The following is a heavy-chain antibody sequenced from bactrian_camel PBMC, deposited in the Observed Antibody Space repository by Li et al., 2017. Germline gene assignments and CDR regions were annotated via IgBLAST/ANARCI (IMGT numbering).Heavy chain of an antibody. CDR3: AARIGGVVRPLHHIEYDY. J-gene: IGHJ4*01. D-gene: IGHD2*01. V-gene: IGHV3S1*01. CDR1: DEYTINMYC. CDR2: LYFRGSSVYGDTT. Sequence: QVQLVESGGGSVQPGGSLRLSCTASDEYTINMYCMGWFRQSPGKQREGVAILYFRGSSVYGDTTYYPDSVKGRFTISRNDAEDSVYLQMNSLEPEDTAMYYCAARIGGVVRPLHHIEYDYWGQGTQVTVS.